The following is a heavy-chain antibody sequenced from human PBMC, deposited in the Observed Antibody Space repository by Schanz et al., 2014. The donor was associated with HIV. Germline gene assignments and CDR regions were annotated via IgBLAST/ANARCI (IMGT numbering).Heavy chain of an antibody. CDR2: IKEDGSEK. V-gene: IGHV3-7*03. Sequence: VQLVESGGGVVQPGRSLRLSCAASGFTFSSYGMYWVRQAPGKGLEWVANIKEDGSEKYHADSVKGRFTISRDNAKNSLFLQMESLRAEDTAVYYCAKGLTIWLQPPFDYWGQGTLVTVSS. CDR3: AKGLTIWLQPPFDY. J-gene: IGHJ4*02. CDR1: GFTFSSYG. D-gene: IGHD5-12*01.